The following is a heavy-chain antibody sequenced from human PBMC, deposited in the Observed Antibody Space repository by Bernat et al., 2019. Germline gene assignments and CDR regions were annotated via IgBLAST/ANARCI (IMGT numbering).Heavy chain of an antibody. CDR2: IIPIFGTA. J-gene: IGHJ5*02. CDR1: GGTFSSYA. D-gene: IGHD3-22*01. CDR3: ARLGPIYYDSSGYKFDP. V-gene: IGHV1-69*01. Sequence: QVQLVQSGAEVKKPGSSVKVSCKASGGTFSSYAISWVRQAPGQGLEWMGGIIPIFGTANYAQKFQGRVTITADESTSTAYMELSSLRSEDTAVYCCARLGPIYYDSSGYKFDPWGQGTLVTVSS.